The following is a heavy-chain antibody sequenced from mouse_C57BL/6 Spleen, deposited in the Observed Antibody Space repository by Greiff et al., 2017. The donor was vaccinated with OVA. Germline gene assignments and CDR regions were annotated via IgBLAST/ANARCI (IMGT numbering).Heavy chain of an antibody. V-gene: IGHV5-9*01. D-gene: IGHD2-3*01. CDR1: GFTFSSYT. J-gene: IGHJ2*01. CDR3: AREGYSRTVFDY. CDR2: ISGGGGNT. Sequence: EVQVVESGGGLVKPGGSLKLSCAASGFTFSSYTMSWVRQTPEKRLEWVATISGGGGNTYYPDSVKGRFTISRDNAKNTLYLQMSSLRSEDTALYYCAREGYSRTVFDYWGQGTTLTVSS.